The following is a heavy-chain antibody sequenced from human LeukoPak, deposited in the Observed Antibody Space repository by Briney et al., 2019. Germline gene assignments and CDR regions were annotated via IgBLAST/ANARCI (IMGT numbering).Heavy chain of an antibody. CDR1: GYSISSGYY. CDR2: IYHSGNT. J-gene: IGHJ6*03. V-gene: IGHV4-38-2*02. Sequence: SETLSLTCTVSGYSISSGYYWGWIRQPPGKGLERIGSIYHSGNTYYNPSLKSRVTISVDTSKNQFSLKLSSVTAADTAVYYCARVRSNYYYYMDVWGKGTTVTVSS. CDR3: ARVRSNYYYYMDV.